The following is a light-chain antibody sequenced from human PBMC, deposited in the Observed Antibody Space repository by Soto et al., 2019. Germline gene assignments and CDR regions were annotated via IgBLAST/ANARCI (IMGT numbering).Light chain of an antibody. Sequence: QSALTQPASLSGSPGQSITISCTGTSNDVGGYNYVSWYQQHPGKAPKLMIYEVSNRPSGVSNRFSGSKSGNTASLTISGLQAEDEADYYCTSYMSSSTYVFGTGTKLTVL. J-gene: IGLJ1*01. CDR3: TSYMSSSTYV. V-gene: IGLV2-14*01. CDR2: EVS. CDR1: SNDVGGYNY.